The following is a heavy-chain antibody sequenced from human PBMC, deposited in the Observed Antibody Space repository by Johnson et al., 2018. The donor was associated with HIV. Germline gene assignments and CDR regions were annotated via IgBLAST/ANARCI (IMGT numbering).Heavy chain of an antibody. J-gene: IGHJ3*01. CDR3: AKAVDTAMTDAFDV. Sequence: VQVVESGGGVVQPGRSLRLSCAASGFTFSNYGMHWVRQAPGKGLEWVAVISYDGSNKYYADSVKGRFTISRDNSKNTLYLQMNSLRAEDTAVYYCAKAVDTAMTDAFDVWGHGTMVTVSS. V-gene: IGHV3-30*19. CDR1: GFTFSNYG. CDR2: ISYDGSNK. D-gene: IGHD5-18*01.